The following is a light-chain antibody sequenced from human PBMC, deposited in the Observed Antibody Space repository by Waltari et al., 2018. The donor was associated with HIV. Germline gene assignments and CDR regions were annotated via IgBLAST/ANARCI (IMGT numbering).Light chain of an antibody. J-gene: IGLJ2*01. CDR1: ISDIGGYHA. CDR3: SSYGGSNNLV. CDR2: EVT. Sequence: QSALTQPPSASGSPGQSVTISCSGTISDIGGYHAVSWYQHHPGQAPKPLIYEVTKRPPGLPVRFSGSKSGNTASLTVSGLQAEDEGDYYCSSYGGSNNLVFGGGTKLTVL. V-gene: IGLV2-8*01.